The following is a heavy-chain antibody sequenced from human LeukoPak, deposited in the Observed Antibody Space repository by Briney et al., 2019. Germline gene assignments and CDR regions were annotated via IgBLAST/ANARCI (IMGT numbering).Heavy chain of an antibody. CDR2: FDPEDGET. CDR3: ASASVDNMTTFAGVNTRQGFDY. Sequence: ASVKVSCKVSGYTLTELSMHWVRQAPGKGLEWMGGFDPEDGETIYAQKFQGRVTMTEDTSTDTAYMELSSLRSEDTAVYYCASASVDNMTTFAGVNTRQGFDYWGQGTLVTVSS. D-gene: IGHD3-16*01. CDR1: GYTLTELS. V-gene: IGHV1-24*01. J-gene: IGHJ4*02.